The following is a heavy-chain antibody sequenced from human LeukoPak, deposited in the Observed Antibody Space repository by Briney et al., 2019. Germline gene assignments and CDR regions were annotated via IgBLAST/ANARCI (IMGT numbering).Heavy chain of an antibody. CDR2: IYPADSET. D-gene: IGHD5-24*01. Sequence: RESLKISCKGSGYTFTRYWIGWVRQIPGKGLEWMGIIYPADSETRYSPSFQGQVTISADKSISTAFLQWSSLKASDTAMYFCARQQAGYNFYFDQWGQGTLVTVSS. V-gene: IGHV5-51*01. CDR1: GYTFTRYW. CDR3: ARQQAGYNFYFDQ. J-gene: IGHJ4*02.